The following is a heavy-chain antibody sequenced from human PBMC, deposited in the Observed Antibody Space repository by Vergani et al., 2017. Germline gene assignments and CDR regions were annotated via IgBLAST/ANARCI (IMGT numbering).Heavy chain of an antibody. V-gene: IGHV4-34*01. D-gene: IGHD3-10*01. Sequence: QVQLQQWGAGLLKPSETLSLTCAVYGGSFSGYYWSWIRQPPGKGLGWIGEINHSGSTNYNPSLKSRVTISVDTSKNQFSLKLSSVTAADTAVYYCARRTGSGSYYNRLFDPWGQGTLVTVSS. J-gene: IGHJ5*02. CDR1: GGSFSGYY. CDR2: INHSGST. CDR3: ARRTGSGSYYNRLFDP.